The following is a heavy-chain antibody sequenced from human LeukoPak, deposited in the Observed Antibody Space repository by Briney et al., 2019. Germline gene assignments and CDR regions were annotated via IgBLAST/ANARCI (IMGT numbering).Heavy chain of an antibody. CDR2: IYYSGST. D-gene: IGHD3-3*02. CDR1: GYSINSGYY. J-gene: IGHJ4*02. CDR3: ARDRSISWYFI. Sequence: SETLSLTCTVSGYSINSGYYWSWIRQPPGKRLEWIGSIYYSGSTYSNPTLKSRPTISVDTSKNQISLNLTSVTAADTAVYYCARDRSISWYFIWGQGTLVTVSS. V-gene: IGHV4-38-2*02.